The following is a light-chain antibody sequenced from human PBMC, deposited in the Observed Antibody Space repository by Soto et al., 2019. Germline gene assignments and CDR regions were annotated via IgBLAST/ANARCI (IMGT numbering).Light chain of an antibody. J-gene: IGLJ2*01. Sequence: NFMLTQPHSVSESPGKAVIISCTRSSGSIANNFVQWYQQRPGSSPATIIYDDNKRPYGVPYRFSGSIDSSSNSASLTISVLKTEDDADYYCQSYDSTNHLVFGGGTKLTVL. V-gene: IGLV6-57*01. CDR3: QSYDSTNHLV. CDR2: DDN. CDR1: SGSIANNF.